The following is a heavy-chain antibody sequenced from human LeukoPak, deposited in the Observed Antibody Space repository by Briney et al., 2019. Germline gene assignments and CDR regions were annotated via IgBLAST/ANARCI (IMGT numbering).Heavy chain of an antibody. Sequence: ASVKVSCKASGYTFTSYGISWVRQAPGQGLEWMGWISAYNGNTNYARKLQGRVTMTTDTSTSTAYMELRSLRSDDTAVYYCARAIVGATIDVDAFDIWGQGTMVTVSS. CDR3: ARAIVGATIDVDAFDI. CDR2: ISAYNGNT. CDR1: GYTFTSYG. J-gene: IGHJ3*02. V-gene: IGHV1-18*01. D-gene: IGHD1-26*01.